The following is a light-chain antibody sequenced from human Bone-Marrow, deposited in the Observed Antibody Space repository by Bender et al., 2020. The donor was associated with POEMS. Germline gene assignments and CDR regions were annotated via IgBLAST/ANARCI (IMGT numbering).Light chain of an antibody. CDR2: DVS. V-gene: IGLV2-14*01. J-gene: IGLJ2*01. Sequence: QSALTQPASVSGSPGQSLTISCSGASRNVGGYNYVSWYQQRPGKAPKLMISDVSNRPSGVSNRFSGSKSGNTACLTISGLQADDEADYYCSSYTSSSTLVFGGGTKLTVL. CDR3: SSYTSSSTLV. CDR1: SRNVGGYNY.